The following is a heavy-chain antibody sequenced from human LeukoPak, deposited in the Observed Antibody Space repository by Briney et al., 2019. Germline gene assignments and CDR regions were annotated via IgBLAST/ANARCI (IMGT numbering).Heavy chain of an antibody. V-gene: IGHV1-2*02. Sequence: ASVKVSCKASGYTFTGYYMHWVRQAPGQGLEWMGWINPNSGGTNYAQKFQGRVTMTRDTSIGTAYMELSRLRSDDTAVYYCARDSPTSSYYYGSGNGRDYWGQGTLVTVSS. D-gene: IGHD3-10*01. CDR2: INPNSGGT. CDR3: ARDSPTSSYYYGSGNGRDY. CDR1: GYTFTGYY. J-gene: IGHJ4*02.